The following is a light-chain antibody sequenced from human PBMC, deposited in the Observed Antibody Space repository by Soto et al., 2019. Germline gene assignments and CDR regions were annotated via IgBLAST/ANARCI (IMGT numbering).Light chain of an antibody. Sequence: EIVLTQSPGTLSLSPGERATLSCRASQSVSSSYLAWYQQKPGQAPRLLIYGASRRATGSPDRFSGSGSGTDFTLTISRLEPEDFAVYFCQHFGSSPPVTFGQGTRLDIK. V-gene: IGKV3-20*01. J-gene: IGKJ5*01. CDR3: QHFGSSPPVT. CDR1: QSVSSSY. CDR2: GAS.